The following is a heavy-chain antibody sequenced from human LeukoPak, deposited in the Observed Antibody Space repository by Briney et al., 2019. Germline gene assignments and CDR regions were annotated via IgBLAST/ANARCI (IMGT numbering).Heavy chain of an antibody. CDR2: TSYDGSNK. J-gene: IGHJ4*02. D-gene: IGHD3-10*01. Sequence: PSKTLSLTCAASGFTFNTYSWHWVRQAPGRGLEWVAATSYDGSNKYYTYSVKGRFTIFRDNSNKTLYLRMNSLSSEDTALYFCARGNFDSGGLDSWGQGTLVTVSS. V-gene: IGHV3-30*04. CDR1: GFTFNTYS. CDR3: ARGNFDSGGLDS.